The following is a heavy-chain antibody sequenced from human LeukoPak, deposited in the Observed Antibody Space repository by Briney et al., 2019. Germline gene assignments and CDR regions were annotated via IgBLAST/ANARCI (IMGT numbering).Heavy chain of an antibody. J-gene: IGHJ4*02. CDR3: VPTGSYFDY. CDR1: GFTFSSYG. Sequence: GGSLRLSCAASGFTFSSYGMHWVRQAPGKGLEWVAVIWYDGSNKYYADSVKGRFTISRDNSKNTLYLQMNSLRAEDTAVYYCVPTGSYFDYWGQGTLVTASS. D-gene: IGHD3-10*01. V-gene: IGHV3-33*01. CDR2: IWYDGSNK.